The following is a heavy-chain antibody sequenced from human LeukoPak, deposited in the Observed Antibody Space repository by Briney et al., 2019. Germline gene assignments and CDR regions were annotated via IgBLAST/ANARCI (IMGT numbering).Heavy chain of an antibody. CDR3: ARSSSYCCGWPSDN. CDR2: INYSGST. V-gene: IGHV4-59*01. D-gene: IGHD6-19*01. J-gene: IGHJ4*02. Sequence: SETLSLTCTVSGGSISSYYWSWIRQPPGRGLEWIGYINYSGSTYYAPSLKSRVTISVDTSKNQFSLKMTSVPAADTAVYYCARSSSYCCGWPSDNWGQGTLVTVSS. CDR1: GGSISSYY.